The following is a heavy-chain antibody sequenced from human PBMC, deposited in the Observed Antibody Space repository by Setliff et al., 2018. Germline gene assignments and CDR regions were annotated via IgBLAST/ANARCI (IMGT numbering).Heavy chain of an antibody. J-gene: IGHJ2*01. CDR2: IYPGDSDT. D-gene: IGHD3-22*01. Sequence: PGESLKISCKASGYIFTNYWIGWVRQMPGKGLEWMGVIYPGDSDTRYSPSFQGQVTISADKSISTAYLQWSSLKASDTAFYYCARRRRFDSGGPRSPWYFDLWGRGTLVTVSS. CDR1: GYIFTNYW. V-gene: IGHV5-51*01. CDR3: ARRRRFDSGGPRSPWYFDL.